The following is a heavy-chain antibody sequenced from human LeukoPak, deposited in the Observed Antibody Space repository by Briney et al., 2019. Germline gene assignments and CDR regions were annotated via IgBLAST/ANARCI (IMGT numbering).Heavy chain of an antibody. J-gene: IGHJ3*01. Sequence: ASVKVSCKASGYTFTGYYMHWVRQAPGQGLEWMAWINPNTGDTNSAQKFQGRVTVTRDTSISTAYMELSRLRFDDTAVYYCARFGLSGRFHDFDVWGQGTVVTVSS. CDR1: GYTFTGYY. CDR3: ARFGLSGRFHDFDV. D-gene: IGHD6-19*01. V-gene: IGHV1-2*02. CDR2: INPNTGDT.